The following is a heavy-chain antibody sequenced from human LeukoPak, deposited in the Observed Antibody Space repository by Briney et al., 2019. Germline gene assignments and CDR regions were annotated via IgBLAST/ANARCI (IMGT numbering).Heavy chain of an antibody. Sequence: ESGPTLVNPTQTLTLTCTFSGFSLSTSGVGVGWIRQPPGKALEWLALIDWDDGKRYSPSLKSRLTTTKATSKNQVVLTMPPMDPVDTATYYCAHSVVATITEEFDYWGQGTPVTVSS. V-gene: IGHV2-5*02. D-gene: IGHD5-12*01. CDR3: AHSVVATITEEFDY. J-gene: IGHJ4*02. CDR1: GFSLSTSGVG. CDR2: IDWDDGK.